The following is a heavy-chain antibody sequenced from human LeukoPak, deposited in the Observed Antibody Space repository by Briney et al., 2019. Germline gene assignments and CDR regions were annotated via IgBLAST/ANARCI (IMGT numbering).Heavy chain of an antibody. CDR3: ARVHNEYSYGSTNMDV. V-gene: IGHV3-21*01. Sequence: PGGSLRLSCAASGVTFSSYSMNWVRQAPGKGLEWVSSISSSSSYIYYADSVKGRFTISRDNAKNSLYLQMNSLRAEDTAVYYCARVHNEYSYGSTNMDVWGKGTTVTVSS. CDR2: ISSSSSYI. J-gene: IGHJ6*03. CDR1: GVTFSSYS. D-gene: IGHD5-18*01.